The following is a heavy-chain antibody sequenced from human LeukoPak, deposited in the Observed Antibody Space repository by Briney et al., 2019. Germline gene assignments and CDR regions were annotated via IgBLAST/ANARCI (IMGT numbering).Heavy chain of an antibody. CDR3: ARDGYNNYFDY. V-gene: IGHV4-39*07. J-gene: IGHJ4*02. CDR2: IYYSGST. Sequence: PSETLSLTCSVSGDSISSSSSCWGWIRQPPGKGLEWIGSIYYSGSTYYNTSLKSRVTISVDTSKNQFSLKLSSVTAADTAVYYCARDGYNNYFDYWGQGTLVTVSS. CDR1: GDSISSSSSC. D-gene: IGHD5-24*01.